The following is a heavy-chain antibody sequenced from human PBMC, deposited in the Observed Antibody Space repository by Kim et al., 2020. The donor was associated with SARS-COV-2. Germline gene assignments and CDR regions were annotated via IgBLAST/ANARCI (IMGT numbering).Heavy chain of an antibody. CDR2: ISAYNGNT. J-gene: IGHJ6*02. CDR3: ARDCSSTSCIYYYYYGMDV. D-gene: IGHD2-2*01. V-gene: IGHV1-18*01. Sequence: ASVKVSCKASGYTFTSYGISWVRQAPGQGLEWMGWISAYNGNTNYAQKLQGRVTMTTDTSTSTAYMELRSLRSDDTAVYYCARDCSSTSCIYYYYYGMDVWGQGTTVTVSS. CDR1: GYTFTSYG.